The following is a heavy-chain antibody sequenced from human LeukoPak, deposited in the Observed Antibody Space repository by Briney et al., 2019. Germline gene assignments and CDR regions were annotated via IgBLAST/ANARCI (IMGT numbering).Heavy chain of an antibody. Sequence: SETLSLTCTVSGYSISSVYYWSWVRQPPGKGLEWIGEIYHSGSTNYNPSLKSRVTISVDKSKNQFSLKLSSVTAADTAVYYCARVGDYYGSGSYVLGGYYFDYWGQGTLVTVSS. J-gene: IGHJ4*02. CDR3: ARVGDYYGSGSYVLGGYYFDY. CDR1: GYSISSVYY. V-gene: IGHV4-4*02. D-gene: IGHD3-10*01. CDR2: IYHSGST.